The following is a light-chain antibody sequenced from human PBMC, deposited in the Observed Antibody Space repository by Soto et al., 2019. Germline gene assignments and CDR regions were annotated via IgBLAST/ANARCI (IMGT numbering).Light chain of an antibody. CDR2: GTS. V-gene: IGKV3-20*01. CDR3: RQYSPSSAT. J-gene: IGKJ4*01. CDR1: QSVGNSY. Sequence: EIVLTQSPATLSLSPGESGTLTCWASQSVGNSYLGWYQQKSGQAPRLLIYGTSSRATGVPDRFSGSGSGTEYSLASLRLEPEDVAVYYCRQYSPSSATFGGGTKVEI.